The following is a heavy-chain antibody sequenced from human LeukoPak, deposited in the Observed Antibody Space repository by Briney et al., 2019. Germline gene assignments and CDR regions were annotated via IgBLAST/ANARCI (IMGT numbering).Heavy chain of an antibody. Sequence: SETLSLTCTVSGDSISSFHYWSWIRQPPGKGLEWIGYIYHSGTTDYNPSLKSRVSISVDTSKNQFSLKLSSVTAADTALYYCARSSGGTFDPWGQGTLVTVSS. CDR3: ARSSGGTFDP. CDR1: GDSISSFHY. D-gene: IGHD1-1*01. CDR2: IYHSGTT. J-gene: IGHJ5*02. V-gene: IGHV4-59*01.